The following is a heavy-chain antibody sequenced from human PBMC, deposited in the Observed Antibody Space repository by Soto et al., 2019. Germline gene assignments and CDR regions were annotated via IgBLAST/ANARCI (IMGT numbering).Heavy chain of an antibody. J-gene: IGHJ4*02. CDR3: ARATTVTTIFDY. CDR1: GFTVSNNY. CDR2: TYSDGRT. Sequence: GGSLRLSCAASGFTVSNNYMSWVRQAPGKGLEWVSATYSDGRTFYADSVKGRFTISRDNSKNTVCLQMNSLRAEDTAVYYCARATTVTTIFDYWGQGALVTVSS. D-gene: IGHD4-17*01. V-gene: IGHV3-53*01.